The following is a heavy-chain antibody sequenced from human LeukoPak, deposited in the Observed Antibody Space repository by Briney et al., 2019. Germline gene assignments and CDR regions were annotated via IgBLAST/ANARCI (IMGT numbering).Heavy chain of an antibody. D-gene: IGHD2-15*01. CDR1: GFTFSSYW. CDR2: IKQDGSEK. V-gene: IGHV3-7*01. Sequence: PGGSLRLSCAASGFTFSSYWMSWVRQAPGKGLEWVANIKQDGSEKYYVGSVKGRFTISRDNAKNSLYLQMNSLRAEDTAVYYCARDWLGYCSGGSCYYLGNAFGIWGQGTMVTVSS. CDR3: ARDWLGYCSGGSCYYLGNAFGI. J-gene: IGHJ3*02.